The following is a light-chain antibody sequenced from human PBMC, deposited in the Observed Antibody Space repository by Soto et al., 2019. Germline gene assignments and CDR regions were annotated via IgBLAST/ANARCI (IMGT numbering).Light chain of an antibody. V-gene: IGKV3D-20*01. Sequence: EIVLTQSPGTLSLSPGERAALSCGASQSISSSLAWYQQKPGLAPTLLISDASNRASGVPDRFTGGGSGTDFSLTIRRLEPEDFALYYCQQYVGSPITFGQGTRLEI. CDR3: QQYVGSPIT. CDR1: QSISSS. CDR2: DAS. J-gene: IGKJ5*01.